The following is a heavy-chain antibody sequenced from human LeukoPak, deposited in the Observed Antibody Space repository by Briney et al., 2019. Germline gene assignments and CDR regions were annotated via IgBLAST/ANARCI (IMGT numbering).Heavy chain of an antibody. V-gene: IGHV1-69*13. CDR1: GGTFSSYA. CDR2: IIPIFGTA. D-gene: IGHD2-2*01. CDR3: ARVSTLLHRPHGVVPAALYYYYYGMDV. Sequence: GASVKVSCKASGGTFSSYAISWVRQAPGQGLEWMGGIIPIFGTANYAQKFQGRVTITADESTSTAYMELSSLRSEDTAVYYCARVSTLLHRPHGVVPAALYYYYYGMDVWGQGTTVTVSS. J-gene: IGHJ6*02.